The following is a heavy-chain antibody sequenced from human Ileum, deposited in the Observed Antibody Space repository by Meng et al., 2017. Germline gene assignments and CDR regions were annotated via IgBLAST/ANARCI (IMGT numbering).Heavy chain of an antibody. V-gene: IGHV3-7*01. CDR3: VRMQLWHTTDY. Sequence: GESLKISCAASGFSFSSHWMSWVRQISGKGLEWLANIKYDGSETIYVDSVRGRFTISRDNTKNSLYLQMNYLRAEDTAVYYCVRMQLWHTTDYWGQGTTVTVSS. CDR1: GFSFSSHW. CDR2: IKYDGSET. D-gene: IGHD3-16*01. J-gene: IGHJ4*02.